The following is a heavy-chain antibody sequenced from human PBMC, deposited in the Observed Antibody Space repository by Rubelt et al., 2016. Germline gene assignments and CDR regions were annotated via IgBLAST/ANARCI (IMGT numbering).Heavy chain of an antibody. D-gene: IGHD6-19*01. J-gene: IGHJ4*02. CDR1: GYTFTSYG. CDR2: ISAYNGNT. CDR3: ARDGVFSSGWYYFDY. V-gene: IGHV1-18*01. Sequence: QVQLVQSGAEVKKPGASVKVSCKASGYTFTSYGISWVRQAPGQGLEWMGWISAYNGNTNYAQKLQGRVTMTTETSTSKVYMELRSLRSDDTAVYYCARDGVFSSGWYYFDYWGQGTLVTVSS.